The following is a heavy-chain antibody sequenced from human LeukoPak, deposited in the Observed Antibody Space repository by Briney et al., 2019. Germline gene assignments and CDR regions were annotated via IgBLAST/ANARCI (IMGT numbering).Heavy chain of an antibody. CDR1: GGSISSSNW. V-gene: IGHV4-4*02. CDR3: ARGRDYYDSSGYSYYFDY. CDR2: IYHSGST. Sequence: SETLSLTCAVSGGSISSSNWWSWVRQPPGKGLEWIGEIYHSGSTNYNPSLKSRVTISVDKSKNQFSLKLSSVTAADTAVYYCARGRDYYDSSGYSYYFDYWGQGTLVTVSS. D-gene: IGHD3-22*01. J-gene: IGHJ4*02.